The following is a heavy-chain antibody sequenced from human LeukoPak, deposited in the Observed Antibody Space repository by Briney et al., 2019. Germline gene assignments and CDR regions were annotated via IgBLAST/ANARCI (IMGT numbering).Heavy chain of an antibody. CDR3: ARDSPLGRFFDY. D-gene: IGHD7-27*01. V-gene: IGHV4-34*01. CDR2: INHSGST. J-gene: IGHJ4*02. CDR1: GGSFSGYY. Sequence: SETLSLTCAVYGGSFSGYYWSWIRQPPGKGLEWIGEINHSGSTNYNPSLKSRVTISVDTSKNQFSLKLSSVTAADTAVYYCARDSPLGRFFDYWGQGTLVTVSS.